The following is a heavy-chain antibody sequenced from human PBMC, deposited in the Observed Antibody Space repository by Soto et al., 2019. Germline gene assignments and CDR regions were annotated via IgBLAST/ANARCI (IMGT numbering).Heavy chain of an antibody. Sequence: QVQLQQWGAGLLKPSETLSLTCVVSGGSLSDYFWSWIRQPPGMALEWIGEINHLGSINYNPSLKSRVTMSVDTSKNQFSLTLNSVTAADTATYYCARGGISHWGYFYYMDVWDRGTTVTVSS. CDR2: INHLGSI. CDR3: ARGGISHWGYFYYMDV. D-gene: IGHD3-16*01. J-gene: IGHJ6*03. CDR1: GGSLSDYF. V-gene: IGHV4-34*01.